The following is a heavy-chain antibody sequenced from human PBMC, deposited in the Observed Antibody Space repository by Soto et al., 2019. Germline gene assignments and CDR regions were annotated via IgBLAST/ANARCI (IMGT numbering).Heavy chain of an antibody. D-gene: IGHD6-13*01. CDR2: IYYSGST. CDR3: ARHEYSSSFGHSDTTENWFDP. V-gene: IGHV4-39*01. CDR1: GGSISSSSYY. Sequence: PSETLSLTCTVSGGSISSSSYYWGWIRQPPGKGLEWIGSIYYSGSTYYNPSLKSRVTISVDTSKNQFSLKLSSVTAADTAVYYCARHEYSSSFGHSDTTENWFDPWGQGSLVTVSS. J-gene: IGHJ5*02.